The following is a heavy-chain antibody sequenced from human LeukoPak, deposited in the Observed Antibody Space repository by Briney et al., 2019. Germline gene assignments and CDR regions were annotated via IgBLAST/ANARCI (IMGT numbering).Heavy chain of an antibody. V-gene: IGHV3-23*01. J-gene: IGHJ5*02. CDR3: AKHVSSGWYGNWFDP. Sequence: AVGSLRLSCAASGFTFSSYAMSWVRQAPGKGLEWVSAISGSGGSTYYADSVKGRFTISRDNSKNTLYLQMNSLRAEDTAVHYRAKHVSSGWYGNWFDPWGQGTLVTVSS. CDR1: GFTFSSYA. D-gene: IGHD6-19*01. CDR2: ISGSGGST.